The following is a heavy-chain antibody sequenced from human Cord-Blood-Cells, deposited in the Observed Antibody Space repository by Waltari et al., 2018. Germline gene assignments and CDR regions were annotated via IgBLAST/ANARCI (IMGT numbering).Heavy chain of an antibody. CDR2: IYYSGVT. Sequence: QLQLQESGPGLVKPSETLSLTCTVSGGSISSSSYYWGWIRQPPGKRLEWNGSIYYSGVTYCTPSLKSRVTISVDTSKNQFSLKLSSVTAADTAVYYCARNYCSSTSCDAFDIWGQGTMVTVSS. V-gene: IGHV4-39*01. D-gene: IGHD2-2*01. J-gene: IGHJ3*02. CDR3: ARNYCSSTSCDAFDI. CDR1: GGSISSSSYY.